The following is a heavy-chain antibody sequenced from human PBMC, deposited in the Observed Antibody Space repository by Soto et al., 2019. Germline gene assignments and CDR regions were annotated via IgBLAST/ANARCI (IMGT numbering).Heavy chain of an antibody. J-gene: IGHJ5*02. CDR1: GFTFSSYS. CDR3: ARDINREIVVVVAATLGWFDP. Sequence: PGGSLRLSCAASGFTFSSYSMNWVRQAPGKGLEWVSYISSSSSTIYYADSVKGRFTISRDNAKNSLYLQMNSLRAEDTAVYYCARDINREIVVVVAATLGWFDPWGQGTLVTVSS. V-gene: IGHV3-48*01. D-gene: IGHD2-15*01. CDR2: ISSSSSTI.